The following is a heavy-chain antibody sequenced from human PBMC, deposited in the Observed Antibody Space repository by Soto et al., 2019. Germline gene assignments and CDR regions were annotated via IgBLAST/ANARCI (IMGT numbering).Heavy chain of an antibody. CDR1: GYSFTSYW. CDR2: IDPSDSYT. V-gene: IGHV5-10-1*01. Sequence: PGESLKISCKGSGYSFTSYWISWVRQMPGKGLEWMGRIDPSDSYTNYSPSFQGHVTISADKSISTAYLQWSSLKASDTAMYYCASRSGYCSGGSCYSFYYGMDVWGQGTTVTVSS. J-gene: IGHJ6*02. CDR3: ASRSGYCSGGSCYSFYYGMDV. D-gene: IGHD2-15*01.